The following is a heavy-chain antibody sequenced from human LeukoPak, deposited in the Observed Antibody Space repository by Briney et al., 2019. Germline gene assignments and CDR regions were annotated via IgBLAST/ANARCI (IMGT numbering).Heavy chain of an antibody. Sequence: GGSLRLSCAASGFTFSSYWMSWVRQAPGKGLEWVANIKQDGSEKYYVDSAKGRFTISRDNAKNSLYLQMNSLRAEDTAVYYCARDCRYDFWSGYYPGPNYYGMDVWGQGTTVTVSS. D-gene: IGHD3-3*01. V-gene: IGHV3-7*03. CDR2: IKQDGSEK. CDR3: ARDCRYDFWSGYYPGPNYYGMDV. J-gene: IGHJ6*02. CDR1: GFTFSSYW.